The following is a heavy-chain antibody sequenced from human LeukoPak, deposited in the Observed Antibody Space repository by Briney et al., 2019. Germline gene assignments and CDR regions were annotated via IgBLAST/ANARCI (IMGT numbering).Heavy chain of an antibody. Sequence: PGGSLRLSCGASGFTVSNYAMSWARQAPGKGLEWVSAISGGRDNTFYADSVKGRFIISRDNSKNTLYLQMNSLRAEDTAVYYCAARGSHSGSYAWGQGTLVTVSS. CDR1: GFTVSNYA. D-gene: IGHD1-26*01. CDR3: AARGSHSGSYA. V-gene: IGHV3-23*01. J-gene: IGHJ5*02. CDR2: ISGGRDNT.